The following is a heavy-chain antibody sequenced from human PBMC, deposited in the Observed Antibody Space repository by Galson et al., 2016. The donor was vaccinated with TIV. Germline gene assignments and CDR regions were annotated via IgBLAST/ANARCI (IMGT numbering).Heavy chain of an antibody. CDR3: AHISYADFGSYFAVGY. V-gene: IGHV2-5*01. CDR1: GFSLSDTGVA. Sequence: PALVKPTQTLTLTCTFSGFSLSDTGVAVGWIRQPPGKALEWLALIYWNGDKHSSPSLKNRLAITTTTSKNQVYLSMTNMDPMDTATYYFAHISYADFGSYFAVGYWGQGALIIVSS. D-gene: IGHD3-10*01. CDR2: IYWNGDK. J-gene: IGHJ4*02.